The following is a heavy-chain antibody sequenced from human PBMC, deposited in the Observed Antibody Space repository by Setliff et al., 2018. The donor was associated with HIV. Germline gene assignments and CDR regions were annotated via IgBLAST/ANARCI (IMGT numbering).Heavy chain of an antibody. CDR1: GFSFSSYV. CDR3: AKLAPSYSSGKDDF. D-gene: IGHD6-19*01. Sequence: GGSLRLSCAASGFSFSSYVMSWVRQAPGKGLEWVSAISGSGDSTYYADSVKGRFTISRDNSKNTLYMQMNSLGAEDTAVYYCAKLAPSYSSGKDDFWGQGTLVTVSS. CDR2: ISGSGDST. J-gene: IGHJ4*02. V-gene: IGHV3-23*01.